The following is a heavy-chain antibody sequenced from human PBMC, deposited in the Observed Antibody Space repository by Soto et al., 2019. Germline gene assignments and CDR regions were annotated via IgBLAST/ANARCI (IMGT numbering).Heavy chain of an antibody. CDR3: ARGKYYYDSSGSQSPGPFDY. V-gene: IGHV3-66*01. CDR2: IYSGGST. J-gene: IGHJ4*02. Sequence: GGSLRLSCAASGFTVSSNYMSWVRQAPGKGLEWVSVIYSGGSTYYADSVKGRFTISRDNSKNTLYLQMNSLRAEDTAVYYCARGKYYYDSSGSQSPGPFDYWGQGTLVTVSS. D-gene: IGHD3-22*01. CDR1: GFTVSSNY.